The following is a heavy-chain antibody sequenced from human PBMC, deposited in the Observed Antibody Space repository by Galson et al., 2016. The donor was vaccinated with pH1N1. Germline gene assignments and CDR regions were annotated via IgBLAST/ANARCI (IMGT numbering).Heavy chain of an antibody. CDR2: IGDAI. D-gene: IGHD3-3*02. V-gene: IGHV3-69-1*01. CDR1: GFTFGAHP. Sequence: SLRLSCAASGFTFGAHPMNWVRQAPGKGLEWVASIGDAIFYADSVRGRFTISRDNAKGTLYLQMNSLRAEDTSIYYCTRDVPFTSFDYWGQGTLVTVSS. CDR3: TRDVPFTSFDY. J-gene: IGHJ4*02.